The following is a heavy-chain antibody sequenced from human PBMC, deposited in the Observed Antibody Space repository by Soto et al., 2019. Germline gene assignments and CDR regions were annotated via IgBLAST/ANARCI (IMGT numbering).Heavy chain of an antibody. V-gene: IGHV4-59*01. J-gene: IGHJ3*01. CDR1: GGSISSYY. CDR2: IYYSGST. CDR3: AREGWGPFEV. Sequence: SETLSLTCTVSGGSISSYYWSWIRQPPGKGLEWIGYIYYSGSTNYNPSLKSRVTISVDTSKNQFSLKLSSVTAADTAVYYCAREGWGPFEVSGQGTMVTVSS. D-gene: IGHD1-26*01.